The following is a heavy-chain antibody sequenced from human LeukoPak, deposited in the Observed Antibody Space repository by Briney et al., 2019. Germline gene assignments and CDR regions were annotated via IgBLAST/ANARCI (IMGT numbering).Heavy chain of an antibody. CDR3: ARGATLYYFDY. D-gene: IGHD1-26*01. CDR2: IIPILGIA. CDR1: GGTFSSYA. V-gene: IGHV1-69*04. Sequence: APVKVSCKASGGTFSSYAISWVRQSPGQGLEWLGRIIPILGIANYAQKFQGRVTITADKSTSTAYMELSSLRSEDTAVYYCARGATLYYFDYWGQGTLVTVSS. J-gene: IGHJ4*02.